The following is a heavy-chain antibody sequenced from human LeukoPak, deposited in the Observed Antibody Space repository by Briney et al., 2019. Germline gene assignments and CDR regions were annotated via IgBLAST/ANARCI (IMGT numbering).Heavy chain of an antibody. D-gene: IGHD4-17*01. CDR1: GFTFSSYS. J-gene: IGHJ4*02. Sequence: GGSLRLSCAASGFTFSSYSMHWVRQAPGKGLEWVAVIWYDGSNKYYADSVKGRFTFSRDNSKNTLYLHMNSLRAEDTAVYYCVRGSTVNYYFDFWGQGTLVTVSS. CDR3: VRGSTVNYYFDF. CDR2: IWYDGSNK. V-gene: IGHV3-33*08.